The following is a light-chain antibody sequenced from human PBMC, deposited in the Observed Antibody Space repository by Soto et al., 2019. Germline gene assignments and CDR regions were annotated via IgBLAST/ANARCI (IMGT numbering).Light chain of an antibody. V-gene: IGLV2-8*01. J-gene: IGLJ3*02. CDR2: EVS. CDR1: SSDVGGYNY. Sequence: QSALTQPPSASGSPGQSVTISCTGTSSDVGGYNYVSWYQHNPGKAPKLMINEVSKRPSGVPDRFSGSKSGNTASLTVSGLQAEDEADYYCSSYAGSTPWVFGGGTKVTVL. CDR3: SSYAGSTPWV.